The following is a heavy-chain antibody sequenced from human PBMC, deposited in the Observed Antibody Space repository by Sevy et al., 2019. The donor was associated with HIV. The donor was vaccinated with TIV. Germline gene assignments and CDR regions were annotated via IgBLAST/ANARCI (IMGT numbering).Heavy chain of an antibody. CDR2: IQFDGSSQ. V-gene: IGHV3-30*02. Sequence: GGSLRLSCAASGFTFSYSGMHWVRQAPGKGLEWLTFIQFDGSSQYYADSVKGRFTILRDNSKNTLYLQMNSLRGDDTAVYYGAKNTAAVGVEGFDYWGQGALVTVSS. D-gene: IGHD2-8*01. CDR3: AKNTAAVGVEGFDY. J-gene: IGHJ4*02. CDR1: GFTFSYSG.